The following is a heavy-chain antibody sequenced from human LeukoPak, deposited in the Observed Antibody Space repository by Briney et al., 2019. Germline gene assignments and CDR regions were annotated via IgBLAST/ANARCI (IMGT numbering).Heavy chain of an antibody. Sequence: GGSLRLSCAASGFTFSTYWMSWVRQAPGRGLEWVANINQDGSAKFYGDSVKGRFTISRDNAKKSLHLQMNSLSAEDTAAYYCARNAFDIWGQGTMVTVSS. V-gene: IGHV3-7*01. CDR3: ARNAFDI. CDR2: INQDGSAK. CDR1: GFTFSTYW. J-gene: IGHJ3*02.